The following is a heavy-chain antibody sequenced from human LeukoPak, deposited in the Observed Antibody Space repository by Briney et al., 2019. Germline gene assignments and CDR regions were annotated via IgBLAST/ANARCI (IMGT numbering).Heavy chain of an antibody. CDR2: IYYSGST. CDR3: ARGTYYGSGSYDY. D-gene: IGHD3-10*01. CDR1: GGSMSSYY. V-gene: IGHV4-59*01. Sequence: SETLSPTCTVSGGSMSSYYWSWIRQPPGKGLEWIGYIYYSGSTYYNPSLKSRVTISVDTSKNQFSLKLSSVTAADTAVYYCARGTYYGSGSYDYWGQGTLVTVSS. J-gene: IGHJ4*02.